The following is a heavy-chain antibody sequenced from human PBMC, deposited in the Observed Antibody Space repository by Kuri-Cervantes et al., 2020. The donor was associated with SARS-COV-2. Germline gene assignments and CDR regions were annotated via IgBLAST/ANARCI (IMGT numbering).Heavy chain of an antibody. J-gene: IGHJ4*02. CDR3: ARDPRGYLSIDY. CDR2: ISSSGSTI. V-gene: IGHV3-11*04. D-gene: IGHD5-12*01. CDR1: GFTFSDYY. Sequence: LSLTCAASGFTFSDYYMSWIRQAPGKGLEWVSYISSSGSTIYYADPVKGRFTISRDNSKNTLYLQMNSLRAEDTAVYYCARDPRGYLSIDYWGQGTLVTVSS.